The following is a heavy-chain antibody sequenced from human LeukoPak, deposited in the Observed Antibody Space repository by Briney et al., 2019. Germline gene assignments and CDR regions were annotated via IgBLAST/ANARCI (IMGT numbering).Heavy chain of an antibody. CDR3: ARTVVASTPDYNWFDP. CDR2: INANSGGT. Sequence: ASVKVSCKASGYTFTGYYMHWVRQAPGQGLEWMGWINANSGGTNYAQKFQGRVTMTTDTSISTAYMELTRLTSDDTAVYYCARTVVASTPDYNWFDPWGQGTLVTVSS. D-gene: IGHD2-15*01. V-gene: IGHV1-2*02. J-gene: IGHJ5*02. CDR1: GYTFTGYY.